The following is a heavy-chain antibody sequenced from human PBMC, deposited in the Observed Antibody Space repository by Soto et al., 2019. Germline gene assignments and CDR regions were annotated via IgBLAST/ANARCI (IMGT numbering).Heavy chain of an antibody. V-gene: IGHV1-8*01. Sequence: QVQLVQSGAEVKKPGASVKVSCKASGYTFTSYDINWVRQATGQGLEWMGWMNPNSGNTGYAEKFQGRVTMTRNTSISTAYMELSRLRSEDTVVYYCARGSIQLWSNWFDPWGQGTLVTVSS. CDR3: ARGSIQLWSNWFDP. CDR2: MNPNSGNT. D-gene: IGHD5-18*01. CDR1: GYTFTSYD. J-gene: IGHJ5*02.